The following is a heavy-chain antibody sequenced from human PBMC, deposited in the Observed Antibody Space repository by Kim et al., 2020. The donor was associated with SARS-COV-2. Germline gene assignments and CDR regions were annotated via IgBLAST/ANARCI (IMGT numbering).Heavy chain of an antibody. D-gene: IGHD3-10*01. Sequence: ASVKVSCKGSGYTFTDYHISWVRQANGQRPEWMGWVDPNNGNTGYIEKFQGRFSMTRDTSISTVYMELSSLRSEDTAVYYCARDYYGSANGNFEFWGQGPLVTVSS. CDR1: GYTFTDYH. CDR3: ARDYYGSANGNFEF. CDR2: VDPNNGNT. V-gene: IGHV1-8*01. J-gene: IGHJ4*02.